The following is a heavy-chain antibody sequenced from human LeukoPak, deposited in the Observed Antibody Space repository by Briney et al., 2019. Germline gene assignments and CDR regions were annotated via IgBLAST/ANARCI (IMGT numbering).Heavy chain of an antibody. CDR2: IYHGGST. V-gene: IGHV4-38-2*02. D-gene: IGHD3-10*01. Sequence: PSETLSLTCTVSGYSISSGYYWGWIRQPPGKGLGWIGSIYHGGSTYYNPSMKSLVTLSVDTSKNQFSLKLNSVTAADTAVYYCATLLLWFGELTSWDYWGQGTLVTVSS. J-gene: IGHJ4*02. CDR1: GYSISSGYY. CDR3: ATLLLWFGELTSWDY.